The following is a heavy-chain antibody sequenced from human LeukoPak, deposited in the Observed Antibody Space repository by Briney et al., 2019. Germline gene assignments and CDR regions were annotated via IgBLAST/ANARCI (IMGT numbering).Heavy chain of an antibody. CDR2: ISWNGGSI. J-gene: IGHJ4*02. CDR1: GFTFDDYA. Sequence: GGSLRLSCAASGFTFDDYAMRWVRQAPGKGLEWVSGISWNGGSIGYADSVKGRFTISRDNAKNSLYLQMNSLRAEDTALYYCAKPWSYDFWSGYGDWGQGTLVTVSS. V-gene: IGHV3-9*01. CDR3: AKPWSYDFWSGYGD. D-gene: IGHD3-3*01.